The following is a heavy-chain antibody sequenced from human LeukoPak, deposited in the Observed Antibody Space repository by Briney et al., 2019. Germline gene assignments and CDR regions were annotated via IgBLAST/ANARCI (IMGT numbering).Heavy chain of an antibody. CDR3: ARGGLTYYYDSSGYYSEDY. Sequence: GASVKVSCKASGYTFTSYDINWVRQAPGQGLEWMGWMNPNSGNTGYAQKFQGRVTMTRNTSISTAYMELSSLRSEDTAVYYCARGGLTYYYDSSGYYSEDYWGQGTLVTVSS. D-gene: IGHD3-22*01. CDR2: MNPNSGNT. J-gene: IGHJ4*02. CDR1: GYTFTSYD. V-gene: IGHV1-8*01.